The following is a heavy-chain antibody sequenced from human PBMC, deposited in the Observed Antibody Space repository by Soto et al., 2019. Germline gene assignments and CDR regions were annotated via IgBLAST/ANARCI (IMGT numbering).Heavy chain of an antibody. CDR1: VYTLTSYY. J-gene: IGHJ6*02. Sequence: SSVKVSCKASVYTLTSYYMHWVRQAPGQGLEWMGIINPSGGSTNYTQKFQGRVTMTRDTSTSTVYMELSSLRSEDTAVYYCARGPPGYCSGGSCYGANYLHGMDVWGQGTTVTVSS. V-gene: IGHV1-46*03. CDR2: INPSGGST. D-gene: IGHD2-15*01. CDR3: ARGPPGYCSGGSCYGANYLHGMDV.